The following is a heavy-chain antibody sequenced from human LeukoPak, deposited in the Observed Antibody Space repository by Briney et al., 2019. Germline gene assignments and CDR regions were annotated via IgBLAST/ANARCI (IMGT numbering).Heavy chain of an antibody. J-gene: IGHJ4*02. V-gene: IGHV1-2*02. Sequence: GASVKVSCKASGYTFTGYYMHWVRQAPGQGLEWMGWINPNSGGTNYAQKFQGRVTMTRDTSISTAYMELSRLRSDDTAVYHCARESDCSSTSCYLGYWGQGTLVTVSS. CDR1: GYTFTGYY. CDR2: INPNSGGT. CDR3: ARESDCSSTSCYLGY. D-gene: IGHD2-2*01.